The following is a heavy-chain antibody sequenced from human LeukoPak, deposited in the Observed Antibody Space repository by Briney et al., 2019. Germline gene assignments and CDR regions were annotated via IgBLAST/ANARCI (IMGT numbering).Heavy chain of an antibody. CDR1: GGSISSGGYS. J-gene: IGHJ4*02. D-gene: IGHD3-10*01. V-gene: IGHV4-30-2*01. CDR2: IYHSGST. CDR3: ARHLRLLWFGELLHPFDY. Sequence: SQTLSLTCAVSGGSISSGGYSWSWIRQPPGKGLEWIGYIYHSGSTYYNPSLKSRVTISVDRSKNQFSLKLSSVTAADTAVYYCARHLRLLWFGELLHPFDYWGQGTLVTVSS.